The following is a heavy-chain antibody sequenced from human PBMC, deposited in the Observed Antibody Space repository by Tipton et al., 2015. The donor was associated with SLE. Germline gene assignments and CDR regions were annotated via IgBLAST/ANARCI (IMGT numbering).Heavy chain of an antibody. CDR3: ARQRLRLLSPLDA. J-gene: IGHJ6*02. D-gene: IGHD3-10*01. Sequence: TLSLTCSVSGASIKSQYWAWIRQPPGKGLEWIGEINHSGSTNYSPSLKSRVTISVDTSKNHFSLELTSVTAADTAVYYCARQRLRLLSPLDAWGQGTMVTVS. V-gene: IGHV4-34*01. CDR2: INHSGST. CDR1: GASIKSQY.